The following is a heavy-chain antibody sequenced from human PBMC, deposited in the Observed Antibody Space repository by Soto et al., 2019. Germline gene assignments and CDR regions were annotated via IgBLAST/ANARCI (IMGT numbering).Heavy chain of an antibody. CDR2: INHSGST. D-gene: IGHD2-15*01. CDR1: GGSFSGYY. J-gene: IGHJ6*02. Sequence: SETRSLTCTVYGGSFSGYYWTWIRQPPGTGLEWIGEINHSGSTNYNPSLKSRVTISVDTSKNQFSLKLSSVTAADTAVYYCARHLTYCSAGSCYSDFPYYGMDVWGQGTTVT. V-gene: IGHV4-34*01. CDR3: ARHLTYCSAGSCYSDFPYYGMDV.